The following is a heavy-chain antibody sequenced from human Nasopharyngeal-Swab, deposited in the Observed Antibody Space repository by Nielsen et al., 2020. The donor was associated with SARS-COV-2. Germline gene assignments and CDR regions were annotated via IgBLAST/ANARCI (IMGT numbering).Heavy chain of an antibody. D-gene: IGHD2-2*01. J-gene: IGHJ4*02. V-gene: IGHV4-34*01. CDR1: GGSFSGYY. CDR3: ARLYCSSTSCPDY. Sequence: LRPSCAVYGGSFSGYYWSWIRQPPGKGLEWIGEINHRGSTNYNPSLKSRVTISLDTSKNQFSLKLSSVTAADTAVYYCARLYCSSTSCPDYWGQGTLVTVSS. CDR2: INHRGST.